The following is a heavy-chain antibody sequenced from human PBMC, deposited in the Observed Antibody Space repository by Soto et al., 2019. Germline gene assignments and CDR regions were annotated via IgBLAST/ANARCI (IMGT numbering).Heavy chain of an antibody. D-gene: IGHD3-22*01. Sequence: ASETLSLTCTVSGGSISSSSYYWGWIRQPPGKGLEWIGSIYYGGNTYYNPSLKSRVTISVDTSKNQFSLKLSSVTAADTAVFYCARVGKNSSGYPSYFDYWGQGTLVTVSS. J-gene: IGHJ4*02. CDR3: ARVGKNSSGYPSYFDY. V-gene: IGHV4-39*01. CDR1: GGSISSSSYY. CDR2: IYYGGNT.